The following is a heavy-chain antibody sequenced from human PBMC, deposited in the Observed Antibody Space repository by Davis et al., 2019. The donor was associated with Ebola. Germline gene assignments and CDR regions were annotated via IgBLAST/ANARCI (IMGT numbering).Heavy chain of an antibody. D-gene: IGHD3-22*01. CDR1: GFSSINYA. J-gene: IGHJ4*02. CDR3: TNKGDHDGSGYPDLRY. V-gene: IGHV3-23*01. Sequence: PGGSLRLSCEASGFSSINYAMSWVRQSPGKGLEWVSAISSGTGPTYYADYVKGRFTISKDKSKNTLSLQMNSLRVEDTAVYYCTNKGDHDGSGYPDLRYWGQGTPVTVSS. CDR2: ISSGTGPT.